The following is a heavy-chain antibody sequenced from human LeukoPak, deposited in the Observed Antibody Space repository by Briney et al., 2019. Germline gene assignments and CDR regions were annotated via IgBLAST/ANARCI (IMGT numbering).Heavy chain of an antibody. D-gene: IGHD2-21*02. CDR1: GGSISSGGYY. V-gene: IGHV4-31*01. Sequence: KASQTLSLTCTVSGGSISSGGYYWSWIRQHPGKGLEWIGYIYYSGSTYYNPSLKSPVTISVDTSKNQFSLKLSSVTAADTAVYYCARVDCGGDCYPDYWGQGTLVTVSS. J-gene: IGHJ4*02. CDR3: ARVDCGGDCYPDY. CDR2: IYYSGST.